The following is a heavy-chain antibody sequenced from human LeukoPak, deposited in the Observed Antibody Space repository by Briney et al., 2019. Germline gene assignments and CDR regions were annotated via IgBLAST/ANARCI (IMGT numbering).Heavy chain of an antibody. J-gene: IGHJ6*02. Sequence: SETLSLTCTVSGGSISSYYWSWIRQPPGKGLEWIGYIYYSGSTNYNPSLKSRVTISVDTSKNQFSLKLSSVTAADTAVYYCARVKQWLVRSYYYYYGMYVWGQGTTVTVSS. CDR2: IYYSGST. CDR3: ARVKQWLVRSYYYYYGMYV. V-gene: IGHV4-59*01. CDR1: GGSISSYY. D-gene: IGHD6-19*01.